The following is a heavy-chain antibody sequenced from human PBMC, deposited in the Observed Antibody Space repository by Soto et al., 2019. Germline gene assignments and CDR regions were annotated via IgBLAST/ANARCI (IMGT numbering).Heavy chain of an antibody. CDR3: ARVRDGHEQKWYIDL. CDR1: GFTFSDHA. J-gene: IGHJ2*01. Sequence: QVQLVESGGGVVQPGRSLRLSCAASGFTFSDHAMHWVRQAPGKGLEWVAVISHDGGTTYYADSVKGRFTISRDNSKNTLYLQMNSLRVEDTAVNYCARVRDGHEQKWYIDLWGRGTLVTVSS. V-gene: IGHV3-30-3*01. CDR2: ISHDGGTT.